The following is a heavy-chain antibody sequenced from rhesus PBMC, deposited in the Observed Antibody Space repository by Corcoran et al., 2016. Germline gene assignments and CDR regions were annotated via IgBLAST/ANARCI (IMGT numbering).Heavy chain of an antibody. V-gene: IGHV4S7*01. CDR1: GGSLRGGYG. J-gene: IGHJ2*01. CDR2: IFGSIGST. CDR3: ARVAVIAAALQNWYFDL. D-gene: IGHD6-43*01. Sequence: QVQLQESGPGLVKPSETLSLPCSVSGGSLRGGYGWIWLRRPPGTGLGWIGHIFGSIGSTYYNPSLKSRVTISRDTSKNQFSLKLSSVTAADTAVYYCARVAVIAAALQNWYFDLWGPGTPITISS.